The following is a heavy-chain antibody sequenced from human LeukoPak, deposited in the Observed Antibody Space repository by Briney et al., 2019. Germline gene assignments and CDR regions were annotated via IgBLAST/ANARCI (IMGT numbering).Heavy chain of an antibody. CDR3: AKAKYYYDSSGYPPAGY. CDR2: ISYDGSNK. CDR1: GFTFSSYA. D-gene: IGHD3-22*01. Sequence: GRSLRLSCAASGFTFSSYAMHWVRQAPGKGLEWVAVISYDGSNKYYADSVKGRSTISRDNSKNTLYLQMNSLRAEDTAVYYCAKAKYYYDSSGYPPAGYWGQGTLVTVSS. V-gene: IGHV3-30-3*01. J-gene: IGHJ4*02.